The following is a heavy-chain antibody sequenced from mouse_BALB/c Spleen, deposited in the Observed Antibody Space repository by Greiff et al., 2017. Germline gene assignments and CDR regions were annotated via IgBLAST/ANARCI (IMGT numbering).Heavy chain of an antibody. CDR3: SRGRGAMDY. CDR1: GFSLTSYG. J-gene: IGHJ4*01. V-gene: IGHV2-2*02. CDR2: IWSGGST. Sequence: VQLKESGPGLVQPSQSLSITCTVSGFSLTSYGVHWVRQSPGKGLEWLGVIWSGGSTDYNAAFISRLSISKDNSKSQVFFKMNRLQANDTAIYYWSRGRGAMDYWGQGTSVTVSS.